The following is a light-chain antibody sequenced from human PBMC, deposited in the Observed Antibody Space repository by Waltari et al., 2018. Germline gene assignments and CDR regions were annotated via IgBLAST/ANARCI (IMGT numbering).Light chain of an antibody. V-gene: IGLV3-1*01. CDR1: KLGDKY. J-gene: IGLJ3*02. CDR3: QEWDGITSTGV. Sequence: SYELTQPPSVSVSSGQTAIITCSGDKLGDKYVCWYQQKPGQSPVLIIYEDTMRPSGIPERFSGSNSGNTATLTISGNQTLDEADYYCQEWDGITSTGVFGGGTRLTVL. CDR2: EDT.